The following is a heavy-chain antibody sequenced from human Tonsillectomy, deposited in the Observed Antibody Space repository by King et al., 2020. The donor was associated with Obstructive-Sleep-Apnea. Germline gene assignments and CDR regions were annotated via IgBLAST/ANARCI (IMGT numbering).Heavy chain of an antibody. D-gene: IGHD3-22*01. V-gene: IGHV3-7*01. Sequence: VQLVESGGGLVQPGGSLRLSCAASGFTFSSYWMSWVRQAPGKGLEWVANIKQDGSEKYYVDSVKGRFNISRDNAKNSLYLQMNSLRAEDTAVYYCAREITYYYDTSGYYYGAFDIWGQGTLVTVSS. CDR1: GFTFSSYW. CDR3: AREITYYYDTSGYYYGAFDI. CDR2: IKQDGSEK. J-gene: IGHJ3*02.